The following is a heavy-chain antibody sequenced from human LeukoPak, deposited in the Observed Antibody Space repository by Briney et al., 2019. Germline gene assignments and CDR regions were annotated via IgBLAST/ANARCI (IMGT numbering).Heavy chain of an antibody. CDR2: ISYDGSNK. J-gene: IGHJ4*02. CDR3: ARGSPNYSFDY. V-gene: IGHV3-30-3*01. D-gene: IGHD4-11*01. CDR1: GFTFSSYA. Sequence: GGSLRLSCAASGFTFSSYAMHWVRQAPGKGLEWVAVISYDGSNKYYADSVKGRFTISRDNSKNTLYLQMNSLRAEDTAVYYCARGSPNYSFDYWGQGTLVTVSS.